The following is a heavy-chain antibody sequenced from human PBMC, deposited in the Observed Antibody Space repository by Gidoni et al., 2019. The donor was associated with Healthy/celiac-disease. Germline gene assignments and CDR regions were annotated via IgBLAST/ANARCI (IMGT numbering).Heavy chain of an antibody. Sequence: QVQLVQSGAEVKKPGSSVKVSCKASGGTFSSYAISWVRQAPGQGLEWMGGIIPIFGTANYAQKFQGRVTITADESTSTAYMELSSLRSEDTAVYYCARGDSTYYYDSSGYSSFDYWGQGTLVTVSS. CDR1: GGTFSSYA. CDR2: IIPIFGTA. V-gene: IGHV1-69*01. CDR3: ARGDSTYYYDSSGYSSFDY. J-gene: IGHJ4*02. D-gene: IGHD3-22*01.